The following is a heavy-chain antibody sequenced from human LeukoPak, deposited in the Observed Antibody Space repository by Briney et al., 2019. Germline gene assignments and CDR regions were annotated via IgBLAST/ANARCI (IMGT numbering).Heavy chain of an antibody. CDR2: TYYRSKWYN. J-gene: IGHJ4*02. D-gene: IGHD6-19*01. Sequence: PSQTLSLTCAISGDSVSSNSAVWTWIRQSPSRGLEWLGRTYYRSKWYNDYAVSVKSRITINPDTSKNHFSLQLNSVTPEDTAVYYCARESASGWAEYWGQGTLVTVSP. CDR3: ARESASGWAEY. CDR1: GDSVSSNSAV. V-gene: IGHV6-1*01.